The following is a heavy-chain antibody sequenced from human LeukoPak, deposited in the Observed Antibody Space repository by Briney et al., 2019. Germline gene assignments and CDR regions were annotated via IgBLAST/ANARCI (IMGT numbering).Heavy chain of an antibody. D-gene: IGHD6-19*01. J-gene: IGHJ4*02. Sequence: PSETLSLTCAVYGGSFSGYYWSWIRQPPGKGLEWIGEINHSGSTNYNPSLKSRVTILVDTSKNQFSLKLTSVTAADTAVYYCARRNGWYVAAAYWGQGTLVTVSS. CDR2: INHSGST. CDR3: ARRNGWYVAAAY. CDR1: GGSFSGYY. V-gene: IGHV4-34*01.